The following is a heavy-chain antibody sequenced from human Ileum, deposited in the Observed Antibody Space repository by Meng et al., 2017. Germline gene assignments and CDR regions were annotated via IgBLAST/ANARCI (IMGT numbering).Heavy chain of an antibody. CDR3: VRGPARETHDFDY. D-gene: IGHD1-26*01. CDR1: GGSFNDYY. J-gene: IGHJ4*02. V-gene: IGHV4-34*01. Sequence: QVQRNQWGAGLLEPSETLSLPCAVFGGSFNDYYWSWVRQSPGKGLEWIGQIHHSGRTNYKSSLERRVTISVDTSKSQFSLKLTSVTAADTAMYYCVRGPARETHDFDYWGQGALVTVSS. CDR2: IHHSGRT.